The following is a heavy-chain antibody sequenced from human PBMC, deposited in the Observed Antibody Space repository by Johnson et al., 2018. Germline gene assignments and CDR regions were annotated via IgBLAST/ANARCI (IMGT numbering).Heavy chain of an antibody. V-gene: IGHV3-20*01. J-gene: IGHJ6*02. D-gene: IGHD1-7*01. CDR1: GFTFDDHG. CDR3: ARGHNWNYQGGWDV. CDR2: INWNGGDT. Sequence: VQLVESGGGVVRXGGSLRLSCVVSGFTFDDHGMSWVRQAPGKGLEWVSGINWNGGDTGYADSVKGRFTISRDTAKKSMYLQMEFLRAEDTALYHCARGHNWNYQGGWDVWGQGTTVTVSS.